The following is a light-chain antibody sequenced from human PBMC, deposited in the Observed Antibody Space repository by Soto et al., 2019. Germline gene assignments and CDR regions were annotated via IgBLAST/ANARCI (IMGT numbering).Light chain of an antibody. V-gene: IGLV1-44*01. CDR2: SSS. Sequence: QSVVTQPPSASGTPGQRVTISCSGRASNIGSNPVNWYQHLPGTAPKLLIYSSSHRPSGVPDRFSGSKSGTSASLAISGLQSGDEADYYCAAWDVSLNVVVFGGVNKLTVL. CDR3: AAWDVSLNVVV. J-gene: IGLJ2*01. CDR1: ASNIGSNP.